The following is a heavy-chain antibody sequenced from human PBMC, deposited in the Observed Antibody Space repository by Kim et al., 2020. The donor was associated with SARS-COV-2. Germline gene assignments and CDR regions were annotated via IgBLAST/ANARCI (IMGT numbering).Heavy chain of an antibody. D-gene: IGHD5-18*01. CDR3: AKGWRQLWSPFDY. CDR1: GFTFSSYG. J-gene: IGHJ4*03. V-gene: IGHV3-33*06. CDR2: IWYDGSNK. Sequence: GGSLRLSCAASGFTFSSYGMHWVRQAPGKGLEWVAAIWYDGSNKYYADSVKGRFTISRDNSKNTLYLQMNSLRAEDTAVYYCAKGWRQLWSPFDYWGQGT.